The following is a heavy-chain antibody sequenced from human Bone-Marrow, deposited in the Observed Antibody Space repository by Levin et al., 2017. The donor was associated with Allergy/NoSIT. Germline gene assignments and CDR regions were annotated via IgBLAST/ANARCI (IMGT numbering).Heavy chain of an antibody. CDR1: GVSMRSYY. CDR2: IYYSGST. D-gene: IGHD3-3*01. J-gene: IGHJ4*01. Sequence: SETLSLTCTVSGVSMRSYYWSWIRQSPGKGLEWIGYIYYSGSTNYNPSLRSRVTMSVDRSKNQFSLKLNSVIAADTAVFYCAREQYSFSSGFLQGDFWGHGTLVTVSS. CDR3: AREQYSFSSGFLQGDF. V-gene: IGHV4-59*12.